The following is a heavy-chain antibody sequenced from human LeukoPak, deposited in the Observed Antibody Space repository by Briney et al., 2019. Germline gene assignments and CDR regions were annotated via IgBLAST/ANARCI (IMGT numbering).Heavy chain of an antibody. J-gene: IGHJ4*02. CDR1: GGSISSSSYY. Sequence: ASETLSLTCTVSGGSISSSSYYWGWIRQPPGKGLEWIGSIYYSGSTYYNPSLKSRVTISVDTSKNQFSLKLSSVTAADTAVYYCARSRFGELWVDYWGQGTLVTVSS. D-gene: IGHD3-10*01. V-gene: IGHV4-39*01. CDR2: IYYSGST. CDR3: ARSRFGELWVDY.